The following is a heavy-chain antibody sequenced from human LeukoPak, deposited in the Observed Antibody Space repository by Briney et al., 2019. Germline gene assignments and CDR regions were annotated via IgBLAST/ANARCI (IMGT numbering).Heavy chain of an antibody. Sequence: KPSETQSLTCTVSGGSISSYYWSWIRQPPGKGLEWIGYIYYSGSTNYNPSLKSRVTISVDTSKNQFSLKLSSVTAADTAVYFCARSGSSGKVDYWGQGTLVTVSS. CDR1: GGSISSYY. CDR2: IYYSGST. V-gene: IGHV4-59*01. J-gene: IGHJ4*02. D-gene: IGHD3-10*01. CDR3: ARSGSSGKVDY.